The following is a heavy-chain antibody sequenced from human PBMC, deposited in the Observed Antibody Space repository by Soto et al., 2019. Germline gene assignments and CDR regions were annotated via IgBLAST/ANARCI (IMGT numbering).Heavy chain of an antibody. D-gene: IGHD6-13*01. J-gene: IGHJ4*02. CDR3: ARDPGEIGYTYFDY. CDR2: ISYDGSNK. Sequence: PGGSLRLSCAASGLNFSSYAMHWVRQAPGKGLEWVAVISYDGSNKYYADSVKGRFTISRDNSKNTLYLQMNSLRAEDTAVYYCARDPGEIGYTYFDYWGQGTLVTVSS. V-gene: IGHV3-30-3*01. CDR1: GLNFSSYA.